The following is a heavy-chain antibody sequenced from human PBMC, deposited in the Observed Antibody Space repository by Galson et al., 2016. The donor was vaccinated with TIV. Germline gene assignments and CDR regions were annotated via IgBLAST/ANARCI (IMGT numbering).Heavy chain of an antibody. Sequence: SLRLSCAASGFTFSTEAIHWVRQAPGKGLEWLGVISFDGSTTFYADSVKDRFTLSRDNSKNTADLRVTCLRVDDTAVYYCARAAGGIRDHWGQRTLV. CDR2: ISFDGSTT. V-gene: IGHV3-30*04. CDR3: ARAAGGIRDH. CDR1: GFTFSTEA. J-gene: IGHJ1*01. D-gene: IGHD3-16*01.